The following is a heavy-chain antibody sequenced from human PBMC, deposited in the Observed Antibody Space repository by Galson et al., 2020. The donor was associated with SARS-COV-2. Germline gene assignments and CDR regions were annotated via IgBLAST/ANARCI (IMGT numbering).Heavy chain of an antibody. CDR2: MNPNSGNT. V-gene: IGHV1-8*01. CDR3: ARGEDIVVVPAGNSYYYYYYGMDV. J-gene: IGHJ6*02. CDR1: GYTFTSYD. Sequence: ASVKVSCKASGYTFTSYDINWVRQATGQGLEWMGWMNPNSGNTGYAQKFQGRVTMTRNTSISTAYMELSSLRSEATAVYYCARGEDIVVVPAGNSYYYYYYGMDVWGQGTTVTVSS. D-gene: IGHD2-2*01.